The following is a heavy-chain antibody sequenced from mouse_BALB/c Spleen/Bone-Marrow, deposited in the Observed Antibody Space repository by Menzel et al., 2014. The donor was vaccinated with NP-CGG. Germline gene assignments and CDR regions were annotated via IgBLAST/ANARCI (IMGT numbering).Heavy chain of an antibody. CDR1: GYSFTSYY. D-gene: IGHD2-4*01. V-gene: IGHV1-31*01. J-gene: IGHJ3*01. Sequence: VQLQQSGPELMKPGASVKISCKASGYSFTSYYIHWVKQNHGKSLEWIGYIDPFNGVTFYNQKFKGKATLTADKSSSTAYMHLSSLTSEDSAVYYCARRVITTGPGFAYWGQGTLVTVSA. CDR2: IDPFNGVT. CDR3: ARRVITTGPGFAY.